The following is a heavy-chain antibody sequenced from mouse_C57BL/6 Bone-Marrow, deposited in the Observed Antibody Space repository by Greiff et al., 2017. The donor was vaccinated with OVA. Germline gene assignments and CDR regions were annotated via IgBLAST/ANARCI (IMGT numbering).Heavy chain of an antibody. CDR2: IDPEDGET. Sequence: VQLKESGAELVKPGASVKLSCTASGFNFNDYYMHWVQQRTEQGLEWIGRIDPEDGETNYAPKFQGKATITADTSSNTAYLQLNSLTSEDTADYYCARSRDYAYIDYWGQGTTLTVSS. J-gene: IGHJ2*01. D-gene: IGHD1-1*02. CDR1: GFNFNDYY. V-gene: IGHV14-2*01. CDR3: ARSRDYAYIDY.